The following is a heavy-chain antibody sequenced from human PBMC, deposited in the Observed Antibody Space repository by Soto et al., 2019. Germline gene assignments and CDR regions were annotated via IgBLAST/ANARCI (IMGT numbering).Heavy chain of an antibody. J-gene: IGHJ4*02. D-gene: IGHD1-26*01. V-gene: IGHV1-8*01. Sequence: QAQLVQSGAVVKKPGASVKVSCKASGYTFTGYDINWVRQATGQGLEWMGWMNPNSGNTGYAQNFQGRVTMTRDNSITTAYMELTSLRDDASAVYYCAGEKVGTTGIDFWGQGTLVTVSS. CDR1: GYTFTGYD. CDR2: MNPNSGNT. CDR3: AGEKVGTTGIDF.